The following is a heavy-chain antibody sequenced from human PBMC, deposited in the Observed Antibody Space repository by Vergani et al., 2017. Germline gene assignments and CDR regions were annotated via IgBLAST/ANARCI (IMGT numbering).Heavy chain of an antibody. CDR2: IYYSGST. D-gene: IGHD6-13*01. CDR1: GGSISSYY. Sequence: QVQLQESGPGLVKPSATLSLTCTVSGGSISSYYWSWIRQPPGKGREWNGYIYYSGSTNYNPSLKSRVTISVDTSKNQFSLKLCSGTAADTAVYYCARVSAAADYYYYYYYMDVWGKGTTVTVSS. CDR3: ARVSAAADYYYYYYYMDV. V-gene: IGHV4-59*01. J-gene: IGHJ6*03.